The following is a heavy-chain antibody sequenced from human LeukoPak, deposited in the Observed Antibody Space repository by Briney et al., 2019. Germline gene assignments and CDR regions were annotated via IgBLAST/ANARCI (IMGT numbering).Heavy chain of an antibody. D-gene: IGHD6-19*01. CDR3: ARDRAVAGIRDFDY. CDR2: ISYDGSNK. V-gene: IGHV3-30-3*01. J-gene: IGHJ4*02. CDR1: GFTFSSYA. Sequence: GSLRLSCAASGFTFSSYAMHWVRQAPGKGLEWVAVISYDGSNKYYADSVKGRFTISRDNSKNTLYLQVNSLRAEDTAVYYCARDRAVAGIRDFDYWGQGTLVTVSS.